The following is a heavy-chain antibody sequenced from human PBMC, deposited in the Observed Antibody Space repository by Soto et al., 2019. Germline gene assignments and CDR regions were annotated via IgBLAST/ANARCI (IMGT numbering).Heavy chain of an antibody. CDR2: ISSNGGST. CDR3: ARDRVESGYPEYFQH. V-gene: IGHV3-64*01. J-gene: IGHJ1*01. D-gene: IGHD3-22*01. Sequence: PWGSLRLSCAASGFTVSSNYMTWVRQAPGKGLEYVSAISSNGGSTYYANSVKGRFTISRDNSKNTLYLQMGSLRAEDMAVYYCARDRVESGYPEYFQHWGQGT. CDR1: GFTVSSNY.